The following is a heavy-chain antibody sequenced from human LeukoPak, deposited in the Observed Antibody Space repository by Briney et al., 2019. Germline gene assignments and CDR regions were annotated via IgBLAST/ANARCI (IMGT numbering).Heavy chain of an antibody. J-gene: IGHJ6*03. V-gene: IGHV3-23*01. CDR2: ISAGGDST. Sequence: SGGSLRLSCAASGFTFSSYAMTWVRQAPGKGLEWVSGISAGGDSTNYADSVKGRFTISRDNSKDTLYLQMNSLRAEDTAVYYCAKGITMVRGVILAYYYYMDVWGKGTTVTISS. CDR3: AKGITMVRGVILAYYYYMDV. D-gene: IGHD3-10*01. CDR1: GFTFSSYA.